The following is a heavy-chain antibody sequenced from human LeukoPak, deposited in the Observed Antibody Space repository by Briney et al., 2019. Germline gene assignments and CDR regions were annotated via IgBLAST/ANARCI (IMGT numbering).Heavy chain of an antibody. D-gene: IGHD3-22*01. Sequence: PSETLSLTCTVSGGSISSSSYYWGWIRQPPGKGLEWIGSIYYSGSTYYNPSLKSRVTISVDTSKNQFSLKLSSVTAADTAVYYCASGVPDYDSSGYYLYYWGQGTLVTVSS. J-gene: IGHJ4*02. CDR1: GGSISSSSYY. CDR2: IYYSGST. CDR3: ASGVPDYDSSGYYLYY. V-gene: IGHV4-39*01.